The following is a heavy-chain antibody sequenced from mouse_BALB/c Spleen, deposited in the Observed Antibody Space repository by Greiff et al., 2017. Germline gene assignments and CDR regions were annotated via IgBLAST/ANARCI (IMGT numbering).Heavy chain of an antibody. J-gene: IGHJ4*01. V-gene: IGHV1-9*01. CDR2: ILPGSGST. CDR3: ARGALRYAMDY. D-gene: IGHD1-1*01. CDR1: GYTFSSYW. Sequence: QVQLQQSGAELMKPGASVKISCKATGYTFSSYWIEWVKQRPGHGLEWIGEILPGSGSTNYNEKFKGKATFTADTSSNTAYMQISSLTSEDSAVYYCARGALRYAMDYWGQGTSVTVSS.